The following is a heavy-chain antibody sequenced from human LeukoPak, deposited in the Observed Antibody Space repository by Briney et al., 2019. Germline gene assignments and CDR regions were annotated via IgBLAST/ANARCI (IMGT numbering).Heavy chain of an antibody. J-gene: IGHJ4*02. V-gene: IGHV3-23*01. CDR3: AKHRFESGGYHSTD. D-gene: IGHD3-22*01. CDR2: ISGSGGST. Sequence: GGSLRLSCAASGFTFSSYAMSWVRQAPGKGLEWVSAISGSGGSTYYADSVKGRFTISRDNSKNTLYLQMNSLRAEDTAAYYCAKHRFESGGYHSTDWGQGTLVTVSS. CDR1: GFTFSSYA.